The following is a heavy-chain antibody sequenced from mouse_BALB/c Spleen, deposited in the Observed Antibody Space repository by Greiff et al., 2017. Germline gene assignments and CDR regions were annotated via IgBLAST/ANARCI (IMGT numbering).Heavy chain of an antibody. Sequence: EVKLVESGGGLVQPGGSMKLSCVASGFTFSNYWMNWVRQSPEKGLEWVAEIRLKSNNYATHYAESVKGRFTISRDDSKSSVYLQMNNLRAEDTGIYYCTRGGGNYAWFAYWGQGTLVTVSA. V-gene: IGHV6-6*02. CDR1: GFTFSNYW. CDR3: TRGGGNYAWFAY. D-gene: IGHD2-1*01. J-gene: IGHJ3*01. CDR2: IRLKSNNYAT.